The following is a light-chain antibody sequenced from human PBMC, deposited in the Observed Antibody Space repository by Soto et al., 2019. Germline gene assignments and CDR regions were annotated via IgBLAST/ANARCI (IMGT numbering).Light chain of an antibody. Sequence: EIVLTQSPGTLSSSPGERATLSCRASQSVSSSYLGWYQQKPGQAPRLLIYGASSRATGIPDRFSGSGSGTDFTLTISRLEPEDFAVYYCQQYGSSPYTFGGGTKLEIK. CDR1: QSVSSSY. CDR3: QQYGSSPYT. V-gene: IGKV3-20*01. J-gene: IGKJ2*01. CDR2: GAS.